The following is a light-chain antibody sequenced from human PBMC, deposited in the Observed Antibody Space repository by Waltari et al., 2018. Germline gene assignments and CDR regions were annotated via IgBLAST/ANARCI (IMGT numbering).Light chain of an antibody. Sequence: SALTQPRSVSGSPGQPVTIACTGTTNDLGSYNYVSWYQQHPGKAPKLIILDVTKRPSGVPDRLSGSKSGNTASLTISGLRAEDEAEYYCCSYAGSYTWVFGGGTKLTVV. CDR1: TNDLGSYNY. J-gene: IGLJ3*02. CDR3: CSYAGSYTWV. V-gene: IGLV2-11*01. CDR2: DVT.